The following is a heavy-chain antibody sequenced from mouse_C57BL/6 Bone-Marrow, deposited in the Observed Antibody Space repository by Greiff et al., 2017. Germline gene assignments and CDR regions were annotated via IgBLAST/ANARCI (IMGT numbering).Heavy chain of an antibody. V-gene: IGHV5-16*01. J-gene: IGHJ1*03. CDR3: ARDRSSYGYFDV. CDR1: GFTFSDYY. Sequence: EVKLVESEGGLVQPGSSMKLSCTASGFTFSDYYMAWVRQVPEKGLEWVATINYDGSSTYYLDSLKSRFIISRDNAKNILYLQMSSLKSEDTATYYCARDRSSYGYFDVWGTGTTVTVSS. CDR2: INYDGSST. D-gene: IGHD1-1*01.